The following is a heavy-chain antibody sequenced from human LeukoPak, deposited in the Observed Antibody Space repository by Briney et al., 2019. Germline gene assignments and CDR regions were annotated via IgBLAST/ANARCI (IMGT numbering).Heavy chain of an antibody. CDR3: ATTYSSGYYFRDY. V-gene: IGHV4-34*01. J-gene: IGHJ4*02. D-gene: IGHD3-22*01. CDR1: GRSFSGYY. CDR2: INHSGST. Sequence: SETLSLTCAVYGRSFSGYYWSWIRQPPGKGLEWIGEINHSGSTNYNPSLKSRVTISVDTSKNQFSLKLSSVTAAGTAVYYCATTYSSGYYFRDYWGQGTLVTVSS.